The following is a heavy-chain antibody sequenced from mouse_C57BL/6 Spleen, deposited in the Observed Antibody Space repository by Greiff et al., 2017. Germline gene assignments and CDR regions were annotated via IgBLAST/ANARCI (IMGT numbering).Heavy chain of an antibody. D-gene: IGHD1-1*01. CDR2: ISYDGSN. J-gene: IGHJ3*01. CDR1: GYSITSGYY. V-gene: IGHV3-6*01. Sequence: EVQLVESGPGLVKPSQSLSLTCSVTGYSITSGYYWNWIRQFPGNKLEWMGYISYDGSNNYNPSLKNRISITRDTSKNQFFLKLNSVTTEDTATXYCARERDYGSPAWFAYWGQGTLVTVSA. CDR3: ARERDYGSPAWFAY.